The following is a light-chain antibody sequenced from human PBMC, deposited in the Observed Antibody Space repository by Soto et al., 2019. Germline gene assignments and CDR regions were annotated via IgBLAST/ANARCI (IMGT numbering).Light chain of an antibody. V-gene: IGKV3-11*01. CDR2: DAS. CDR3: QQSYDTVAIT. Sequence: EIVLTQSPATLSLSPGEIATLSFSASQSVSSYLAWYQQKPGQAPRLLIYDASNRATGIPARFSGSGSGTDFTLTISGLQPEDFATYYCQQSYDTVAITFGQGTRLEIK. CDR1: QSVSSY. J-gene: IGKJ5*01.